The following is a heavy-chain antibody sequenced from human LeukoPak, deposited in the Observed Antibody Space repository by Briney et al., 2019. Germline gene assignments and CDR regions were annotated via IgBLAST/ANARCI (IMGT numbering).Heavy chain of an antibody. Sequence: GGSLRLSCAASGFTFSSYWMSWVRQAPGKGLEWVANIKQDGSEKYYVDSVKGRFTISRDNAKNSLYLQMNSLRAEDTAVYYCARDLVSSRITMIVVVQDYWGQGTLVTVSS. CDR1: GFTFSSYW. CDR3: ARDLVSSRITMIVVVQDY. J-gene: IGHJ4*02. CDR2: IKQDGSEK. D-gene: IGHD3-22*01. V-gene: IGHV3-7*01.